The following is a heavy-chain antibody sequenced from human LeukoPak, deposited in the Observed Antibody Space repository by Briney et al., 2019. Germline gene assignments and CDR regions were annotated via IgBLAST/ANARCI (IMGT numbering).Heavy chain of an antibody. D-gene: IGHD6-13*01. V-gene: IGHV4-59*01. CDR2: IYYSGST. CDR3: ARGEGSSSWYEP. CDR1: GGSISSYY. Sequence: KPSETLSLTCTVSGGSISSYYWGWIRQPPGKGLEWIGYIYYSGSTNYNPSLKSRVTISVDTSKNQFSLKLSSVTAADTAVYYCARGEGSSSWYEPWGQGTLVTVSS. J-gene: IGHJ5*02.